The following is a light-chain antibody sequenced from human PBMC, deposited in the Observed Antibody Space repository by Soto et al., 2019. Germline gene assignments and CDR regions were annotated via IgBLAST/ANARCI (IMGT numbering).Light chain of an antibody. CDR2: DAS. V-gene: IGKV3-11*01. CDR1: QSVSSY. Sequence: IVLPQSPSTLSLSPGERSTLSCRASQSVSSYLAWYQQKPGQAPRLLIYDASNRATGIPARFSGGGSGTDFTLTISRLEPEDFAVYYCQQFSSYPLTFGGGTKVDI. J-gene: IGKJ4*01. CDR3: QQFSSYPLT.